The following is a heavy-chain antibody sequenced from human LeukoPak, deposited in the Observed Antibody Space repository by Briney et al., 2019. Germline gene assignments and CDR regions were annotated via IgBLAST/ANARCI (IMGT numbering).Heavy chain of an antibody. D-gene: IGHD5-18*01. Sequence: GGSLRLSCAASGLTFRTYAMSWVRQAPGKGLEWVSAISGSGGSTYYADSVKGRLTISRDNSKNTLYLQMNSLRAEDTAVYYCAKEQRGYSYGYMGNWFDPWGQGTLVTVSS. CDR1: GLTFRTYA. CDR3: AKEQRGYSYGYMGNWFDP. J-gene: IGHJ5*02. CDR2: ISGSGGST. V-gene: IGHV3-23*01.